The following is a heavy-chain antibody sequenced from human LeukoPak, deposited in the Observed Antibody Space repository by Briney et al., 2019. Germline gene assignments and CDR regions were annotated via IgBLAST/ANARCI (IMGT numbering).Heavy chain of an antibody. CDR3: ARDRWLLGAFDI. D-gene: IGHD6-19*01. CDR1: GFTFSSYA. J-gene: IGHJ3*02. Sequence: GGSLRLSCAASGFTFSSYAMSWVRQAPGKGLEWVSGIVGSGDSTYYAASVKGRFTISRDNAKNSLYLQMNSLRAEDTAVYYCARDRWLLGAFDIWGQGTMVTVSS. V-gene: IGHV3-23*01. CDR2: IVGSGDST.